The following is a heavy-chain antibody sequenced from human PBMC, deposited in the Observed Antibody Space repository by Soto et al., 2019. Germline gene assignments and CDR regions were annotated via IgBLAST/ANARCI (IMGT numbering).Heavy chain of an antibody. CDR2: IWYDGTRQ. CDR3: ARPLYSNGIGEVFDS. D-gene: IGHD3-22*01. J-gene: IGHJ4*02. Sequence: QVQLVESGGGVVQPGRSLRLACAASGFAFNSHVMHWVRQAPGKGLEWVACIWYDGTRQYYVDSVKGRFTISRDNSKNTVYLEMNNLRAEDTAEYFCARPLYSNGIGEVFDSWGQGTLVTVSS. CDR1: GFAFNSHV. V-gene: IGHV3-33*01.